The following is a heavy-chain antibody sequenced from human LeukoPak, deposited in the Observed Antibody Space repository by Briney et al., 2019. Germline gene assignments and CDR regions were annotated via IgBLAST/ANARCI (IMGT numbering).Heavy chain of an antibody. D-gene: IGHD2-21*02. CDR2: ISSTSSTK. CDR3: ARASSPPIAYCGGDCYSDFDY. Sequence: SGGSLRLSCAASGFTFSSYTMNWVRQAPGKGLEWVSSISSTSSTKFYADSVKGRFTISRDNAKNSLYLQMNSLRAEDTAVYYCARASSPPIAYCGGDCYSDFDYWGQGTLVTVSS. J-gene: IGHJ4*02. V-gene: IGHV3-48*01. CDR1: GFTFSSYT.